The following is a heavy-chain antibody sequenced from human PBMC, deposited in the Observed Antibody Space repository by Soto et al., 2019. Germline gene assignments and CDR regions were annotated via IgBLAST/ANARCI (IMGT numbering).Heavy chain of an antibody. V-gene: IGHV5-51*01. D-gene: IGHD2-2*01. Sequence: PGESLKISCKGSGYSFTNYWIGWVRQMPGKGREWMGITYPGDSDTRYNPSFQGQVTISVDKSISTAFLQWSSLKASDTAMYYCARHGCSSSSCYGGVDYWGQGTLVTVSS. CDR2: TYPGDSDT. CDR3: ARHGCSSSSCYGGVDY. J-gene: IGHJ4*02. CDR1: GYSFTNYW.